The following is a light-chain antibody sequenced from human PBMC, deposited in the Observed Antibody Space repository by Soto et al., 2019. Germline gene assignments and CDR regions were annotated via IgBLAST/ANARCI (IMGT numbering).Light chain of an antibody. Sequence: EIVLTQSPATLSLSPGERATPSCRASQSVSSYLAWYQQKPDQAPRLLIYDASNRATGIPARFSGSGSGTDFTLTISSLEPEDFAVYYCQQRSNWPLTFGQGTRLEIK. J-gene: IGKJ5*01. CDR1: QSVSSY. CDR3: QQRSNWPLT. CDR2: DAS. V-gene: IGKV3-11*01.